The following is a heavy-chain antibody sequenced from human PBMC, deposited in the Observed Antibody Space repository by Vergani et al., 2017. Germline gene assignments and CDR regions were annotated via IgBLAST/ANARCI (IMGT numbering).Heavy chain of an antibody. V-gene: IGHV3-13*01. D-gene: IGHD3-10*01. CDR1: GFTFSSYD. CDR3: ARLGGYGSGVLIPDNYGMDV. CDR2: IGTAGDT. Sequence: EVQLVESGGGLVQPGGSLRLSCAASGFTFSSYDMHWVRQATGKGLEWVSAIGTAGDTYYPGSVKGRFTISRENAKNSLYLQMNSLRAGDTAVYYCARLGGYGSGVLIPDNYGMDVWGQGTTVTVSS. J-gene: IGHJ6*02.